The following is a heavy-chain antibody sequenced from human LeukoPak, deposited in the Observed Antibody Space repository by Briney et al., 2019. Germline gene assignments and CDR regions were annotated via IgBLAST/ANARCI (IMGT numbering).Heavy chain of an antibody. Sequence: SQTLSLTCAVSGGSISSGGYSWNWIRQPPGKGLEWIGYIYHSGTTYYNPSLKSRVTISLDRSKNQFSLKLSSVTAADTAVYYCARETPLRYFDPWGQGTLVTVSS. V-gene: IGHV4-30-2*01. CDR1: GGSISSGGYS. CDR2: IYHSGTT. J-gene: IGHJ5*02. CDR3: ARETPLRYFDP. D-gene: IGHD3-9*01.